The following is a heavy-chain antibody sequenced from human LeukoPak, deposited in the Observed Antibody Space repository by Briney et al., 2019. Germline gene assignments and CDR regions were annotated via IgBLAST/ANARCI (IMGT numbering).Heavy chain of an antibody. J-gene: IGHJ3*01. CDR2: TYSRSQWYN. CDR3: AGGYAFDV. V-gene: IGHV6-1*01. Sequence: SQTLSLTCAISGDSVSNNDGSWNWIRQSPSRGLEWLGRTYSRSQWYNDYARSGMSRISVDPDTSKNQFSLQLRSVTPDDTAVYYCAGGYAFDVWGQGTTVIVSS. CDR1: GDSVSNNDGS.